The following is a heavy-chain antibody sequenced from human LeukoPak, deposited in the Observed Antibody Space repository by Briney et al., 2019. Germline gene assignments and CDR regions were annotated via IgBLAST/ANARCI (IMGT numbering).Heavy chain of an antibody. D-gene: IGHD6-6*01. CDR2: IYSGGST. V-gene: IGHV3-53*01. Sequence: GGSLRLSCAASGFTVSSNYMSWVRQAPGKGLEWVSVIYSGGSTYYADSVKGRFTISRDNSKNTLYLQMNSLRAEDTAVYYCASQKVAARQNWFDPWGQGTLVTVSS. CDR1: GFTVSSNY. CDR3: ASQKVAARQNWFDP. J-gene: IGHJ5*02.